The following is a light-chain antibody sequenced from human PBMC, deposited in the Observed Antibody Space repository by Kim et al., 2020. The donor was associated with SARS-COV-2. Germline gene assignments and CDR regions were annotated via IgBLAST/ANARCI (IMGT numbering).Light chain of an antibody. J-gene: IGLJ3*02. CDR3: TSYTSSSAWV. CDR2: DVT. Sequence: GAAITIYCRGTNGNRGTYVQVSWYRHHAANAPGLIIYDVTKRPSGVSNRFSGSKSGSAASLTISGLQADDEADYYCTSYTSSSAWVFGGGTKLTVL. V-gene: IGLV2-14*01. CDR1: NGNRGTYVQ.